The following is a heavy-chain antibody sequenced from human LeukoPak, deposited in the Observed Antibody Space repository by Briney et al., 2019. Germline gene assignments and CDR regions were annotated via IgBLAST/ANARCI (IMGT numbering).Heavy chain of an antibody. V-gene: IGHV3-30*03. CDR1: GFTFSSYG. CDR3: ASPGAYY. CDR2: ISYDGSNK. Sequence: GGSLRLSCAASGFTFSSYGMHWVRQAPGKGLEWVAVISYDGSNKYYADSVKGRFTISRDNSKNTLYLQMNSLRAEDTAVYYCASPGAYYWGQGTLVTVSS. J-gene: IGHJ4*02.